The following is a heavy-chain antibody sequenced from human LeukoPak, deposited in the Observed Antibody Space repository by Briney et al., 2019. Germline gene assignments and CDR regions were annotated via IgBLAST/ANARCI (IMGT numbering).Heavy chain of an antibody. V-gene: IGHV3-30*18. CDR2: ISYDGSNK. Sequence: PGGSLRLSCAASGFTFSSYGMHWVRQAPGKGLEWVAVISYDGSNKYYADSVKGRFTISRDNSKNTLYLQMNSLRAEDTAVYYCAKDMYYYDSSGYYCDYWGQGTLVTVSS. CDR1: GFTFSSYG. J-gene: IGHJ4*02. CDR3: AKDMYYYDSSGYYCDY. D-gene: IGHD3-22*01.